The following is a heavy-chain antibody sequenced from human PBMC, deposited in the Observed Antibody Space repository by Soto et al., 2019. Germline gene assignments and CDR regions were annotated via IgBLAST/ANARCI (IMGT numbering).Heavy chain of an antibody. CDR2: ISYDGSNK. Sequence: QVQLVESGGGVVQPGRSLRLSCAASGFTFSSYGMHWVRQAPGKGLEWVAVISYDGSNKYYADSVKGRFTISRDNSKNTLYLQMHSLRAEDTAVYYCARDGSGSYYYYYYGMDVWGQGTTVTVSS. CDR1: GFTFSSYG. V-gene: IGHV3-30*03. CDR3: ARDGSGSYYYYYYGMDV. D-gene: IGHD3-10*01. J-gene: IGHJ6*02.